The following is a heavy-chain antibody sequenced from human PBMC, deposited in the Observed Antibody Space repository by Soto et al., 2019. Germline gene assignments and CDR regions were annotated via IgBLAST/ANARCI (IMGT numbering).Heavy chain of an antibody. CDR1: GYSISSGSY. V-gene: IGHV4-38-2*02. D-gene: IGHD6-19*01. CDR2: IYHGGTT. Sequence: WETLSLTWTVSGYSISSGSYWGWIRQPPGKGPEWIASIYHGGTTFYNPSLKSRVTVSVDKSNNQFSLKLRSVTAADTAVYYFSKAHVMVVAGSPFDYWGHGTLVTVSS. CDR3: SKAHVMVVAGSPFDY. J-gene: IGHJ4*01.